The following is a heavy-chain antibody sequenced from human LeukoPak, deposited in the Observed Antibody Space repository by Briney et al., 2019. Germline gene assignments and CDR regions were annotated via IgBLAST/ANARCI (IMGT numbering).Heavy chain of an antibody. V-gene: IGHV4-39*07. J-gene: IGHJ4*02. CDR1: GGSISGSNYY. CDR2: IYYSGST. D-gene: IGHD6-13*01. Sequence: KPSETLSLTCTVSGGSISGSNYYWGWIRQPPGKGLEWIGSIYYSGSTYYNPSLKSRVTISVDTSKNQFSLKLSSVTAADTAVYYCARGGQQLEIDYWGQGTLVTVSS. CDR3: ARGGQQLEIDY.